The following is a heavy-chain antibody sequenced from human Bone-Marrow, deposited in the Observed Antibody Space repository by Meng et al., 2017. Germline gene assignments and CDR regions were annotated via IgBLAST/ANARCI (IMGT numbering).Heavy chain of an antibody. V-gene: IGHV4-31*03. CDR3: ARYVFDSSSLYSNWFDP. J-gene: IGHJ5*02. Sequence: QVQLQESGPGLVKPSQTLSLTCTVSGGSINSGTYYWGWIRQLPGKGLEWIAYIHYSGSTYYSPSLKSRVTISVDTSKNQLSLKLSSMTAADTAVYYCARYVFDSSSLYSNWFDPWGQGTLVTVS. CDR1: GGSINSGTYY. D-gene: IGHD3-22*01. CDR2: IHYSGST.